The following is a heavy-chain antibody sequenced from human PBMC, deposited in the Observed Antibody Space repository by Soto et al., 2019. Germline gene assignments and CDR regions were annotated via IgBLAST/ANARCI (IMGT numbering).Heavy chain of an antibody. CDR1: GFTFTDYS. CDR2: ISSTSNIA. V-gene: IGHV3-48*02. J-gene: IGHJ4*02. Sequence: EVQLVESGGGLVQPGGSLRLSCAGSGFTFTDYSMLWVRQAPGKGLEWVSYISSTSNIAFYVDSVEGRFTTSRDNAKNSLYLQMNSLRDEDTAVYYCASCYVDYEFPCEYWGQGTLVTVSS. CDR3: ASCYVDYEFPCEY. D-gene: IGHD3-3*01.